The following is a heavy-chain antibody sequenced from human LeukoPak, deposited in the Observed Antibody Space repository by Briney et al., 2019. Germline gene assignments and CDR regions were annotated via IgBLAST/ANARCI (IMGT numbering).Heavy chain of an antibody. CDR2: INQEGSEK. J-gene: IGHJ6*03. CDR1: GFTFSRFW. CDR3: ARDSSKRGYGRAYYYMDV. Sequence: GGSLRLSCAASGFTFSRFWMTWVRQAPGKGPQWVANINQEGSEKYFVDSVKGRFSISRDNTNNSVYLEMNSLRVDDTAVYFCARDSSKRGYGRAYYYMDVWGKGTTLVVSS. V-gene: IGHV3-7*01. D-gene: IGHD5-12*01.